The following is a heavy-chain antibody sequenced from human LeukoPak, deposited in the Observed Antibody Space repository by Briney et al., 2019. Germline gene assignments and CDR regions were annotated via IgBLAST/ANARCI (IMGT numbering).Heavy chain of an antibody. Sequence: SETLSLTCTVSDGSLTTGGHYWSWIRQHPGKGLEWIGCISYIGSTNYNLSLKSRITMSVDTSKNQFSLKLNSMTAADTAMYYCARRVGKHPTYYFDFWGQGTLVTVSS. D-gene: IGHD1-1*01. CDR3: ARRVGKHPTYYFDF. J-gene: IGHJ4*02. CDR1: DGSLTTGGHY. CDR2: ISYIGST. V-gene: IGHV4-31*03.